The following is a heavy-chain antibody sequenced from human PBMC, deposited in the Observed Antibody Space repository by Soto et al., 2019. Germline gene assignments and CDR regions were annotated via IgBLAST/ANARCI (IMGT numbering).Heavy chain of an antibody. J-gene: IGHJ5*02. V-gene: IGHV4-4*02. CDR1: SGSISSSNW. Sequence: SETLSLTCAVSSGSISSSNWWSWVRQPPGKGLEWIGEIYHSGSTNYNPSLKSRVTISVDKSKNQFSLKLSSVTAADTAVYYCARRAAAGKVGWFDPWGQGTLVTVSS. CDR2: IYHSGST. D-gene: IGHD6-13*01. CDR3: ARRAAAGKVGWFDP.